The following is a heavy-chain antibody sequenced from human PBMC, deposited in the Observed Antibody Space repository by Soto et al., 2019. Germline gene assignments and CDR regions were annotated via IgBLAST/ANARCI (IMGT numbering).Heavy chain of an antibody. CDR3: ARVAIFGXXPWYFDY. Sequence: SVKVSCKASGYTFTSYAISWVRQAPGQGLEWMGGIIPIFGTANYAQKFQGRVTITADESTSTAYMELSSLRSEDTAVYYCARVAIFGXXPWYFDYWGQGTLVTVSS. D-gene: IGHD3-3*01. J-gene: IGHJ4*02. V-gene: IGHV1-69*13. CDR2: IIPIFGTA. CDR1: GYTFTSYA.